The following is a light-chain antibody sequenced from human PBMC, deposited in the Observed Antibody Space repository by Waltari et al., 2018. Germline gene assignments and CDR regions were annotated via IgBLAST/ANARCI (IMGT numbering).Light chain of an antibody. CDR1: QDISNF. CDR3: QKYDSAPLT. J-gene: IGKJ4*01. Sequence: DMQMTQSPSSLSVSVGDRVTITCRASQDISNFLAWYQQKPGKVPKFLIYGASSFKSGVPSRFSGSGSGTDFTLTINSLHPEDVGVYYCQKYDSAPLTFGGGTRVDIK. CDR2: GAS. V-gene: IGKV1-27*01.